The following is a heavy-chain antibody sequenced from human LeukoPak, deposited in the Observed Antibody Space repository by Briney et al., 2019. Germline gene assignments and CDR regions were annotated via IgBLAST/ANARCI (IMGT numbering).Heavy chain of an antibody. CDR2: IYYSGST. CDR3: ARRLVGAARYNWFDP. CDR1: GGSISIYY. J-gene: IGHJ5*02. D-gene: IGHD6-6*01. Sequence: SETLSLTCTVSGGSISIYYWSWIRQPPGKGLEGSGYIYYSGSTNYNPSLKSRVTISVDTSKNQFSLKLSSVTAADTAVYYCARRLVGAARYNWFDPWGQGTLVTVSS. V-gene: IGHV4-59*08.